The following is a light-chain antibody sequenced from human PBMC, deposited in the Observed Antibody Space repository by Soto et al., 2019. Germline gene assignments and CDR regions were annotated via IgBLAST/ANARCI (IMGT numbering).Light chain of an antibody. V-gene: IGKV1-39*01. CDR1: QSISSY. J-gene: IGKJ5*01. CDR3: QQSYSTPIT. Sequence: QLTQSPPSLSAAIRDLVPIPFRASQSISSYLNWYQQKPGKAPKLLIYAASSLQSGVPSRFSGSGSGTDFTLTISSLQPEDFATYYCQQSYSTPITFGQGTRLEIK. CDR2: AAS.